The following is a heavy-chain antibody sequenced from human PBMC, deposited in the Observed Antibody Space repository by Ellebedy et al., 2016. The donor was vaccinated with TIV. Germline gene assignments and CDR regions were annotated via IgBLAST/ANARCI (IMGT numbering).Heavy chain of an antibody. CDR2: ISYDGSNK. CDR1: GFTFSSYA. V-gene: IGHV3-30*01. CDR3: ARPYYYGSGSYNTFDY. J-gene: IGHJ4*02. Sequence: GESLKISCAASGFTFSSYAMHWVRQAPGKGLEWVAVISYDGSNKYYADSVKGRFTISRDNSKNTLYLQMNSLRAEDTAVYYCARPYYYGSGSYNTFDYWGQGTLVTVSS. D-gene: IGHD3-10*01.